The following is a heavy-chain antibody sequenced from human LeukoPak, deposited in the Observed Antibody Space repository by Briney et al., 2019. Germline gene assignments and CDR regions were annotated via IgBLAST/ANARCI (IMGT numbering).Heavy chain of an antibody. V-gene: IGHV4-61*02. J-gene: IGHJ3*02. CDR1: GGSISSGSYY. CDR2: IYTSGST. CDR3: ARDRTYDSSGYYNPDAFDI. Sequence: PSETLSLTFTVSGGSISSGSYYWSWIRQPAGKGLEWIGRIYTSGSTNYNPSLKSRVTISVDTSKNQFSLKLSSVTAADTAVYYCARDRTYDSSGYYNPDAFDIWGQGTMVTVSS. D-gene: IGHD3-22*01.